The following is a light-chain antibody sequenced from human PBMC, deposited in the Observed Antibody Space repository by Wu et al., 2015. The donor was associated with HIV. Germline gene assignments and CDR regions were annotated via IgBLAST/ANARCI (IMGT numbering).Light chain of an antibody. CDR2: VAS. V-gene: IGKV3-20*01. CDR3: QQYGSSPPT. J-gene: IGKJ5*01. CDR1: QSISSNY. Sequence: EIVLTQSPGTLSLSPGERATLSCRASQSISSNYLAWYQQKPGQAPRLLISVASSRATGIPDRFSGSVSGTDFTLTISRLEPEDFALYYCQQYGSSPPTFGQGTRLEIK.